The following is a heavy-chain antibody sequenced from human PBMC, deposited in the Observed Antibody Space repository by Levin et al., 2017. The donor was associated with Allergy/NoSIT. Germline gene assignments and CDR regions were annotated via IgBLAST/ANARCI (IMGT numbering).Heavy chain of an antibody. CDR1: GGSISSSGYY. CDR3: ARPYKSGWYLGYFHH. J-gene: IGHJ1*01. V-gene: IGHV4-39*01. D-gene: IGHD6-19*01. CDR2: IYSTGST. Sequence: SQTLSLTCTVSGGSISSSGYYWGWIRQPPGKGLEWIGTIYSTGSTYYNPSLKSRVTISVDTSKNQFSLKLRSVTAADTAVYYCARPYKSGWYLGYFHHWGQGTLVTVSS.